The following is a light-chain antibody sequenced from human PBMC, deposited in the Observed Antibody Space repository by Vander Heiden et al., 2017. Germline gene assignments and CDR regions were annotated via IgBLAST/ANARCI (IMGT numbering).Light chain of an antibody. V-gene: IGKV3-20*01. CDR3: QQYGSSPLT. CDR1: QSVNSNF. J-gene: IGKJ4*01. CDR2: GAS. Sequence: VLTQSPGPLSLSPGERATLSCRASQSVNSNFLAWYRQKPGQAPRLLISGASNRATGIPDRFSASGSGTDFTLTISRLEPEDFAVYFCQQYGSSPLTFGGGTEVESK.